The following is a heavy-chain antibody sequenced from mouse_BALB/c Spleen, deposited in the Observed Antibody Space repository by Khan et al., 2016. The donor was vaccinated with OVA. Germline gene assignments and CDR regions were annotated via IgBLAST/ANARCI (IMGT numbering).Heavy chain of an antibody. J-gene: IGHJ3*01. CDR2: ISYDGSN. CDR3: TSDKHYYGYLAY. D-gene: IGHD1-2*01. CDR1: GYSITSGYY. V-gene: IGHV3-6*02. Sequence: EVQLQESGPGLVKPSQSLSLTCSVTGYSITSGYYWNWIRQFPGNKLEWMGYISYDGSNNYNPSLKNRISITRDTSENQFFLTLNSVTNEDTATYYCTSDKHYYGYLAYWGQGTLFTVSA.